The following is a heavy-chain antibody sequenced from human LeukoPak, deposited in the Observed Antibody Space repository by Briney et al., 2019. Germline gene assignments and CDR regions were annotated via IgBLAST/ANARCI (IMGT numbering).Heavy chain of an antibody. J-gene: IGHJ5*02. Sequence: SETLSLTCTVSGGSITSHYWNWIRQSPEKGLEWIGYIYYSANTNYNPSLKSRVTILVDTPKNHFSLRLSSVTAADTAVYYCARGSLDDYGGNSARYNWFDAWGQGILVTVSS. CDR3: ARGSLDDYGGNSARYNWFDA. CDR2: IYYSANT. CDR1: GGSITSHY. D-gene: IGHD4-23*01. V-gene: IGHV4-59*11.